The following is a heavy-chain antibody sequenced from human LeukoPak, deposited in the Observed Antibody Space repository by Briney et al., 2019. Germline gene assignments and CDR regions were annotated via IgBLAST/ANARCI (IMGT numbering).Heavy chain of an antibody. J-gene: IGHJ4*02. Sequence: PGGSLRLSCAASGFTFSSDAMSSVRQAPGKGLEWVSGISDSGGSTNYAASVKGRFTISRDNSKDTLYLQMNSLRAEDTAVYYCAKEDSVRREFDCWGQGTLATVSS. CDR1: GFTFSSDA. CDR2: ISDSGGST. V-gene: IGHV3-23*01. CDR3: AKEDSVRREFDC.